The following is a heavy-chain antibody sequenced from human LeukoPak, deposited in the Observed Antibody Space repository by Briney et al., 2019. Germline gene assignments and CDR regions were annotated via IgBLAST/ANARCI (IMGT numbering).Heavy chain of an antibody. V-gene: IGHV3-23*01. J-gene: IGHJ3*02. Sequence: PGGSLRLSCAASGFTFSNYAMIWVRHAPGKGLEWVGAISGSGATTYYADSVKGRFTISRDNSKNTLYLQMNSLRAEDTAVYYCAKDSRYSGSYKAFDIWGQGTMVTVSS. D-gene: IGHD1-26*01. CDR2: ISGSGATT. CDR1: GFTFSNYA. CDR3: AKDSRYSGSYKAFDI.